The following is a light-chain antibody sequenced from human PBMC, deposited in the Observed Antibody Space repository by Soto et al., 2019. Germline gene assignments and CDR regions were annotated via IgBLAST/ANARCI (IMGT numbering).Light chain of an antibody. V-gene: IGKV3-11*01. CDR3: QQRSNWPG. J-gene: IGKJ4*02. CDR1: QSVSSY. Sequence: EIVLTQSPATLSLSPGERATLSCRASQSVSSYLAWYQQKPGQAPRLLIYDSSNRATGIPARVSGSVSGTDFTVTIGSLESEDCAVYYCQQRSNWPGFGGGTKVEIK. CDR2: DSS.